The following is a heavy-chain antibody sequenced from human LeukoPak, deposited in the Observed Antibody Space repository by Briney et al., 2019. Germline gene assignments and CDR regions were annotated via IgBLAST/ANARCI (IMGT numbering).Heavy chain of an antibody. V-gene: IGHV4-34*01. CDR2: INHSGST. J-gene: IGHJ5*02. Sequence: PSETLSLTCTVSGGSIFSYYWTWIRQPPGKGLEWIGEINHSGSTNYNPSLKSRVTISVDTSKNQFSLKLSSVTAADTAVYYCARRNGSGSYYNWFDPWGQGTLVTVSS. CDR3: ARRNGSGSYYNWFDP. CDR1: GGSIFSYY. D-gene: IGHD3-10*01.